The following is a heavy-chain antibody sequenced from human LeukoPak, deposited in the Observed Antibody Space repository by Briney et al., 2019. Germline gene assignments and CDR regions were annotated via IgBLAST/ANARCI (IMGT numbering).Heavy chain of an antibody. D-gene: IGHD3-10*01. J-gene: IGHJ6*02. CDR3: ARMFGHYYGLGSHRWHYYYGMDV. V-gene: IGHV4-34*01. Sequence: SETLSLTCAVYGGSFSGYYLSWIRQPPGKGLEWIWEINHSGSTNYNPSLKSRVTISVDTSKNQFSLKLSSVTAADTAVYYCARMFGHYYGLGSHRWHYYYGMDVWGQGTTVTVSS. CDR1: GGSFSGYY. CDR2: INHSGST.